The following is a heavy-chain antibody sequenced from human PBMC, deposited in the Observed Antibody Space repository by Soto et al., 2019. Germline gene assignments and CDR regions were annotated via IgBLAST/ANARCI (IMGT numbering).Heavy chain of an antibody. CDR1: GFTFDDYA. V-gene: IGHV3-9*01. Sequence: EVQLVESGGGLVQPGRSLRLSCAASGFTFDDYAMHWVRRAPGKGLEWVSGISWNSGSIRYADSGKGRFTISRDNAKSSLHLHRNSLDTGKQALYYCAKGGQLLSEGGGYWGQGTLVTVSS. CDR2: ISWNSGSI. J-gene: IGHJ4*02. CDR3: AKGGQLLSEGGGY. D-gene: IGHD2-2*01.